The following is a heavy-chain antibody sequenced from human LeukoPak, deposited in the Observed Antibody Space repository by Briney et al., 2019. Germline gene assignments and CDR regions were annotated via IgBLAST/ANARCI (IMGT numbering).Heavy chain of an antibody. CDR2: ISSSSSTI. D-gene: IGHD3-10*01. J-gene: IGHJ4*02. CDR1: GFTFSRYS. V-gene: IGHV3-48*02. CDR3: ARDHYSGFDY. Sequence: PGGSLRLSCAASGFTFSRYSINWARQAPGKGLEWVSYISSSSSTIYYADSVKGRFTISRDNAKNSLYLQMNSLRDEDTAVYYCARDHYSGFDYWGQGTLVTVSS.